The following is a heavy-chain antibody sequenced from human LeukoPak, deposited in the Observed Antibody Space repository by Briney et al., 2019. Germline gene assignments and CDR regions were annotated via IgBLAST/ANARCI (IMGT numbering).Heavy chain of an antibody. D-gene: IGHD3-16*01. J-gene: IGHJ3*01. V-gene: IGHV3-13*01. CDR1: EFTFSSYD. CDR3: ARGITFGDRALDV. CDR2: IDAAGDT. Sequence: SGGSLRLSCTTSEFTFSSYDMHWVRQVIGKGLEWVSTIDAAGDTYYPGSVKGRFTISRENAKNSLYLQMNSLRAGDTAVYYCARGITFGDRALDVWGQGTMVTVSS.